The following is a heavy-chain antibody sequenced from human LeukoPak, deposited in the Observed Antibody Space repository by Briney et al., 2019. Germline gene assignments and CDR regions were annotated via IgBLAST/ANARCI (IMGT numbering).Heavy chain of an antibody. Sequence: GGSLRLSCTASGFTFGDYAMSWVRRAPGKGPEWVGFIRRKANGGTTEYAASVKGRFTISRDDSKSIAYLQMNSLKTEDTAVYYCTSGLYYDSWSDLFDYWGQGTLVTVSS. J-gene: IGHJ4*02. CDR3: TSGLYYDSWSDLFDY. CDR1: GFTFGDYA. D-gene: IGHD3-3*01. CDR2: IRRKANGGTT. V-gene: IGHV3-49*04.